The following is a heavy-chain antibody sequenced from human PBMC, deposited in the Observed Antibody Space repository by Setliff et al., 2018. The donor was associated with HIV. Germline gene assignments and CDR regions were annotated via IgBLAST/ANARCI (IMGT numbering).Heavy chain of an antibody. CDR1: GYTFTTYS. V-gene: IGHV1-3*01. D-gene: IGHD3-10*01. J-gene: IGHJ4*01. Sequence: ASVKVSCKASGYTFTTYSIHWVRQAPGQSLEWMGCINVGKGDTKYSQELQGRITITRDTSANTAYMELRSLRSDDTAVYFCARGALLAVFDFDHWGHGTLVTVSS. CDR3: ARGALLAVFDFDH. CDR2: INVGKGDT.